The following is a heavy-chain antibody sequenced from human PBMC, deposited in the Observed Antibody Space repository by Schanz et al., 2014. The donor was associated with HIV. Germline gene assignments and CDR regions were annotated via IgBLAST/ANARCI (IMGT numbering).Heavy chain of an antibody. CDR3: AKPEYDSSGNSQSHFDS. J-gene: IGHJ4*02. CDR2: IPYDGNND. CDR1: GFSFDSFG. Sequence: QVQLVESGGGVVQPGRSLRLSCVASGFSFDSFGMHWVRQAPGKGLEWVALIPYDGNNDFYADSVNGRFTISRDNSKNTLYLQMTTLRTEDTAVYYCAKPEYDSSGNSQSHFDSWGQGTLVTVSS. D-gene: IGHD3-22*01. V-gene: IGHV3-30*18.